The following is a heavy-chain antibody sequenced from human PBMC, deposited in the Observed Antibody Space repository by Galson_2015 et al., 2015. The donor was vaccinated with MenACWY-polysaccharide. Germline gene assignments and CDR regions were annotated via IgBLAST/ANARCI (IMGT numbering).Heavy chain of an antibody. D-gene: IGHD2-15*01. CDR3: SRYCSGIRCYSGLDY. J-gene: IGHJ4*02. Sequence: SLRLSCAASGFTFSNYFMTWVRQAPGKGLEWVSTVTSSGDATYYADSVKGRFTISRDNSRNTLHLQVNSLRAEDTAVYYCSRYCSGIRCYSGLDYWGQGTLVTVSS. CDR2: VTSSGDAT. CDR1: GFTFSNYF. V-gene: IGHV3-23*01.